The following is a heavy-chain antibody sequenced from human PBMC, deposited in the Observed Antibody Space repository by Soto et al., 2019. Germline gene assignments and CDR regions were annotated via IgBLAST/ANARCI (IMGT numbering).Heavy chain of an antibody. Sequence: SETLSLTCTVSGGSISSYYWSWIRQPPGKGLEWIGEINHSGSTNYNPSLKSRVTISVDTSKNQFSLKLSSVTAADTAVYYCARAVPPDIVVVVAATSWFDPWGQGTLVTVSS. J-gene: IGHJ5*02. CDR1: GGSISSYY. CDR3: ARAVPPDIVVVVAATSWFDP. CDR2: INHSGST. V-gene: IGHV4-34*01. D-gene: IGHD2-15*01.